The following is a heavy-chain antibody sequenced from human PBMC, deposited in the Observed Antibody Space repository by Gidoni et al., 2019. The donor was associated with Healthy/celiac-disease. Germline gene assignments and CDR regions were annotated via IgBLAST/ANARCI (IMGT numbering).Heavy chain of an antibody. V-gene: IGHV4-34*01. CDR3: ARRFLEWLHRGWFDP. CDR1: GGSFSGYY. J-gene: IGHJ5*02. Sequence: QVQLQQWGAGLLKPSETLSLTCAVYGGSFSGYYWSWIRQPPGKGLEWIGEINHSGSTNYHPSLKSRVTISVDTSKNQFSLKLSSVTAADTAVYYCARRFLEWLHRGWFDPWGQGTLVTVSS. D-gene: IGHD3-3*01. CDR2: INHSGST.